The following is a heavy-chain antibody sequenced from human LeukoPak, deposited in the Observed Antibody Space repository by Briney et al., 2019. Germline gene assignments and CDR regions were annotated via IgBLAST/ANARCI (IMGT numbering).Heavy chain of an antibody. CDR2: INHSGST. D-gene: IGHD3-3*01. CDR1: GGSFSGYY. J-gene: IGHJ6*02. V-gene: IGHV4-34*01. CDR3: ARGRYDFWSGYPPYYYYYGMDV. Sequence: SETLSLTCAVYGGSFSGYYRSWIRQPPGKGLEWIGEINHSGSTNYNPSLKSRVTISVDTSKNQFSLKLSSVTAADTAVYYCARGRYDFWSGYPPYYYYYGMDVWGQGTTVTVSS.